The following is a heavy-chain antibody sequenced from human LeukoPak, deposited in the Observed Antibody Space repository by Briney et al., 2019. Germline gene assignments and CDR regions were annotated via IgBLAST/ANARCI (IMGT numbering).Heavy chain of an antibody. J-gene: IGHJ4*02. V-gene: IGHV3-15*01. CDR2: IKSKTDGGTT. CDR1: GFTFSNAW. Sequence: GALRLSCAASGFTFSNAWMSRVRQAPGKGLELVGLIKSKTDGGTTDYAAPVKGRFTISRDDSKNTLYVQMNSLKTEDTAVYYCTTGPYDYGSGTYYHWGQGTLVTVSS. CDR3: TTGPYDYGSGTYYH. D-gene: IGHD3-10*01.